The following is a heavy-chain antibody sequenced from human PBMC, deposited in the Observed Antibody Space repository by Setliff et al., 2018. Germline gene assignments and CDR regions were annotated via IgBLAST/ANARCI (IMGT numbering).Heavy chain of an antibody. CDR2: VYYSGSI. D-gene: IGHD3-16*01. J-gene: IGHJ4*02. V-gene: IGHV4-39*02. Sequence: SESLSLTCTVSGGSISSSSYYWGWFRQPPGMRPEWIGTVYYSGSIYYNPSLKSRVTLFVDTSKDQFSLKLSSVTAADTAVYYCARDGGEYWGQGTLVTVS. CDR3: ARDGGEY. CDR1: GGSISSSSYY.